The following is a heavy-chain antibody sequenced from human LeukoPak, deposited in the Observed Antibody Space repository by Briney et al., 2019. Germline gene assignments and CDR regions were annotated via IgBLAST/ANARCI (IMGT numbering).Heavy chain of an antibody. CDR3: AREQRGGLSGILGCLFASYYTYYYMDV. V-gene: IGHV1-46*01. CDR1: GYTFTMYY. Sequence: ASVKVSCKASGYTFTMYYIHWVRQAPGQGLEWMGMINPSDGATTYAQRFQGRVTMTRDMSTTTVYIDLRSLRFEDTAVYLCAREQRGGLSGILGCLFASYYTYYYMDVWGRGTTVTVSS. CDR2: INPSDGAT. J-gene: IGHJ6*03. D-gene: IGHD3-3*01.